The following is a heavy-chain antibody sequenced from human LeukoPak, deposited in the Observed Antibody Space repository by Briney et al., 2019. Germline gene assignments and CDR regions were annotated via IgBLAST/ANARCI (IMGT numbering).Heavy chain of an antibody. CDR1: GGSISSSSYY. CDR2: IYYSGST. V-gene: IGHV4-39*01. CDR3: ARPLGSGWKPFDY. D-gene: IGHD6-19*01. Sequence: PSETLSLTCTVSGGSISSSSYYWGWLRQPPGKGREWIGSIYYSGSTYYNPSLKSRVIISVDTSKTQSSLKLSSVTAADTAVFYCARPLGSGWKPFDYWGQGTLVTVSS. J-gene: IGHJ4*02.